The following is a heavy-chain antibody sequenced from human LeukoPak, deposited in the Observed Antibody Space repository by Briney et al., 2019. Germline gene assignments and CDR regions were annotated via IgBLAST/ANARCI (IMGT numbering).Heavy chain of an antibody. D-gene: IGHD6-6*01. J-gene: IGHJ4*02. V-gene: IGHV4-59*01. Sequence: PSETLSLTCTVSGGSISSDYWSWIRQPPGKGLKWIGHIYYSGSTKYNPSLKRRVTISVDTSKKHFSLKLSSVTAADTAVYYCARAIPIKYSSHDYFDYWGQGTLVTVSS. CDR3: ARAIPIKYSSHDYFDY. CDR1: GGSISSDY. CDR2: IYYSGST.